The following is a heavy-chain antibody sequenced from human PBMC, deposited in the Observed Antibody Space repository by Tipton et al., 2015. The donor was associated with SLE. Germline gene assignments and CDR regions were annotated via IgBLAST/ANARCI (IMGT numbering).Heavy chain of an antibody. V-gene: IGHV4-4*07. Sequence: TLSLTCTVSGDSVGTNYWNWIRQPAGKGLEWIGRLYGRGSPTPYNPSLEGRVTVSVDTSQNQVSLKLTSVTAADTAVYYCARIRPGHGDPFDFWGQGTLVTVSS. J-gene: IGHJ4*02. CDR2: LYGRGSP. D-gene: IGHD4-17*01. CDR1: GDSVGTNY. CDR3: ARIRPGHGDPFDF.